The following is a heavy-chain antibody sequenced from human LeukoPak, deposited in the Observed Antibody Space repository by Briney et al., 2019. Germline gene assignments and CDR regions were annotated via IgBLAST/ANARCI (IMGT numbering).Heavy chain of an antibody. J-gene: IGHJ5*02. V-gene: IGHV3-53*01. D-gene: IGHD4-17*01. CDR2: IYSDNT. CDR3: ARASFTYGDYGDNWFDP. Sequence: PGGSLRLSCTVSGFTVSSNSMSWVRQAPGKGLEWVSFIYSDNTHYSDSVKGRFTISRDNSKNTLYLQMNSLRAEDTAVYYCARASFTYGDYGDNWFDPWGQGTLVTVSS. CDR1: GFTVSSNS.